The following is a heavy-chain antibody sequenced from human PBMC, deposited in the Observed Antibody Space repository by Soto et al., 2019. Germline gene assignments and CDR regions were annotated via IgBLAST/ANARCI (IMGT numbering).Heavy chain of an antibody. Sequence: GGSLRLSCAASGFTFSSYSMNWVRQAPGKGLEWVSYISSSSSTIYYADSVKGRFTISRDNAKNSLYLQMNSLRAEDTAVYYCARDPARYDFWSGLERYFDYWGQGTLVTVSS. CDR2: ISSSSSTI. D-gene: IGHD3-3*01. V-gene: IGHV3-48*01. CDR1: GFTFSSYS. CDR3: ARDPARYDFWSGLERYFDY. J-gene: IGHJ4*02.